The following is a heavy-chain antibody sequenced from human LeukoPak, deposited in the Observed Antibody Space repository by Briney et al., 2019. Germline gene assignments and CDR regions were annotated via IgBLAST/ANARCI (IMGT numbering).Heavy chain of an antibody. CDR1: GYTFTSYD. D-gene: IGHD3-10*01. CDR3: ARGRSKVLLWFGEGDYYMDV. V-gene: IGHV1-8*03. J-gene: IGHJ6*03. Sequence: ASVKVSCKASGYTFTSYDINWVRQATGQGLEWMGWMNPNSGNTSYAQKFQGRVTITRNTSISTAYMESSRLRSEDTAVYYCARGRSKVLLWFGEGDYYMDVWGKGTTVTVSS. CDR2: MNPNSGNT.